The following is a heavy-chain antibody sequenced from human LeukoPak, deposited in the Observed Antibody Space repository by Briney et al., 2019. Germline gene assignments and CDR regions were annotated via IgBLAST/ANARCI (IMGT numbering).Heavy chain of an antibody. CDR3: ARDNSGWYSYYRFDP. V-gene: IGHV4-59*01. J-gene: IGHJ5*02. D-gene: IGHD6-19*01. Sequence: SETLSLTCTVSGGSISSYYWSWIRQPPGKGLEWIGYIYYSGSTNYNPSLKSRVTISVDTSKNQFSLKLSSVTAADTAVYYCARDNSGWYSYYRFDPWGQGTLVTVSS. CDR2: IYYSGST. CDR1: GGSISSYY.